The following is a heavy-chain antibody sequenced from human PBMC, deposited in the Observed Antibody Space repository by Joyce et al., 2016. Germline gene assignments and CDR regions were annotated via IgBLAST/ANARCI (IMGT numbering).Heavy chain of an antibody. Sequence: QVQLVQSGAEVKKRGASVKVSCKASGYTFTGYYIHWVRQAPGKGLECMEGVNTNTGGKNHAQKFQVRVTRRRDTSIRTAYMELSRLRYNETAVYYSARVQPAIAARAKWFDPWGQGTLVTVSS. J-gene: IGHJ5*02. CDR1: GYTFTGYY. V-gene: IGHV1-2*02. CDR3: ARVQPAIAARAKWFDP. D-gene: IGHD6-6*01. CDR2: VNTNTGGK.